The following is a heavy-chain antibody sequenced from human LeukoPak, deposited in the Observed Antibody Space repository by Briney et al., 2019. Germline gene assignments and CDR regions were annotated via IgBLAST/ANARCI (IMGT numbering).Heavy chain of an antibody. CDR2: INHSGST. D-gene: IGHD4-23*01. J-gene: IGHJ4*02. Sequence: GSLRLSCAASGFTFSSYEMHWVRQPPGKRLEWIGEINHSGSTNYNPSLKSRVTISVDTSKNQFSLKLSSVTAADTAVYYCARGLLGGTVATYPRRQTGYYFDYWGQGTLVTVSS. V-gene: IGHV4-34*01. CDR1: GFTFSSYE. CDR3: ARGLLGGTVATYPRRQTGYYFDY.